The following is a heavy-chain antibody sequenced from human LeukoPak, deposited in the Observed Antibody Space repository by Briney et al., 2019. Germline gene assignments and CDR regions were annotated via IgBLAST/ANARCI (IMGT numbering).Heavy chain of an antibody. J-gene: IGHJ1*01. D-gene: IGHD3-22*01. CDR1: GFTVSTNY. V-gene: IGHV3-66*01. CDR2: IYSGGST. CDR3: ARGGIGYYDSSGYDEYFQH. Sequence: GGSLRLSCAASGFTVSTNYVSWVRQAPGKGLEWVSLIYSGGSTYYADSVKGRFTISGDNSKNTLYLQMNSLRAEDTALYYCARGGIGYYDSSGYDEYFQHWGQGTLVTVSS.